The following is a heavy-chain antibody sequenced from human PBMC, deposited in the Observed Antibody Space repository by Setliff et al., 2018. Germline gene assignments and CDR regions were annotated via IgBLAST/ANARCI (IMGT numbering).Heavy chain of an antibody. CDR3: ARMAGFAYMDV. Sequence: PSETLSLTCSASGGPISSSSYYWVWIRQPPGKGLEWIGALFYDGNSYYNPSLKGRVTMSVDTSKNVFSLKLRSVTAADTSVYYCARMAGFAYMDVWGKGTPVTVSS. CDR2: LFYDGNS. J-gene: IGHJ6*03. V-gene: IGHV4-39*01. CDR1: GGPISSSSYY.